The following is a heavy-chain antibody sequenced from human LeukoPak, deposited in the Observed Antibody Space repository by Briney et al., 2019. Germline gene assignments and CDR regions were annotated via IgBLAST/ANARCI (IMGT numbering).Heavy chain of an antibody. Sequence: PSETLSLTCAVYGGSFSGYYWSWIRQPPGKGLEWIGEINHSGSTNYNPSLKSRVTISVDTSKNQFSLKLSSVTAADTAVYYCASSGWYRGYWGQGTLVIVSS. J-gene: IGHJ4*02. CDR2: INHSGST. D-gene: IGHD6-19*01. V-gene: IGHV4-34*01. CDR1: GGSFSGYY. CDR3: ASSGWYRGY.